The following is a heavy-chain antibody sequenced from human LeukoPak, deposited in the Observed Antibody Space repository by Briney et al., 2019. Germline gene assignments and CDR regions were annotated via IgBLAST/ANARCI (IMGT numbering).Heavy chain of an antibody. Sequence: PGGSLRLSCAASGFTFSSYAMSWVRQAPGKGLEWVSAISGSGGSTYYADSVKGRFTISRDNSKNMLYLQMNSLRAEDRAVYYCAKMDYYDSSGYYIYGMDVWGQGTTVTVSS. CDR1: GFTFSSYA. CDR2: ISGSGGST. V-gene: IGHV3-23*01. D-gene: IGHD3-22*01. J-gene: IGHJ6*02. CDR3: AKMDYYDSSGYYIYGMDV.